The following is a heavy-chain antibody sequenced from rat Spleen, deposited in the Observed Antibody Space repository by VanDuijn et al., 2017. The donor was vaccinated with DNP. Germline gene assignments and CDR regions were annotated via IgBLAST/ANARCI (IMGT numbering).Heavy chain of an antibody. J-gene: IGHJ2*01. CDR3: VTRTTGIFDY. Sequence: EVQLVESGGDLMQPGRSLKLSCVASGFTFNNCWMTWIRQVPGKGLEWVASISSSGGTTYYPGSVKGRFSSSRDNAQNTLYLQMNSLRSEDTATYFGVTRTTGIFDYWGQGVMVTVSS. D-gene: IGHD1-10*01. CDR2: ISSSGGTT. CDR1: GFTFNNCW. V-gene: IGHV5-31*01.